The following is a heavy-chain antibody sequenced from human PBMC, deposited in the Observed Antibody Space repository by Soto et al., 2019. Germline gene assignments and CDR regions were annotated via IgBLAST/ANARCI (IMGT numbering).Heavy chain of an antibody. J-gene: IGHJ4*02. CDR3: ARYNSYAIDY. Sequence: SETLSVSHSVADDTIGSYDWRRIRQHPGKGLEWIANIHYSGTTNYNPSLASRGTLSVATSKNQFSLKMTSVTAVDWAMYFCARYNSYAIDYWGRGSLVTVFS. V-gene: IGHV4-59*01. CDR2: IHYSGTT. D-gene: IGHD2-8*01. CDR1: DDTIGSYD.